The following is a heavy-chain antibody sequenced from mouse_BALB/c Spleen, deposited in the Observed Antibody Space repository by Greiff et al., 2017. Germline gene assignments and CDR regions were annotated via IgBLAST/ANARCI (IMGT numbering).Heavy chain of an antibody. Sequence: EVKLMESGGGLVQPGGSLKLSCAASGFTFSSYGMSWVRQTPDKRLELVATINSNGGSTYYPDSVKGRFTISRDNAKNTLYLQMSSLKSEDTAMYYCARVYYDYDGDYWGQGTTLTVSS. D-gene: IGHD2-4*01. J-gene: IGHJ2*01. CDR1: GFTFSSYG. CDR3: ARVYYDYDGDY. CDR2: INSNGGST. V-gene: IGHV5-6-3*01.